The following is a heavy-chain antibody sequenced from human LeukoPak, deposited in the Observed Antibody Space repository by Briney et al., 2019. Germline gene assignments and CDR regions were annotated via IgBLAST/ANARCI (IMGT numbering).Heavy chain of an antibody. D-gene: IGHD6-13*01. CDR1: GGSISSYY. V-gene: IGHV4-59*01. CDR2: IYYSGST. Sequence: SETLSLTCTVSGGSISSYYWSWIRQPPGKGLEWIGYIYYSGSTNYNPSLKSRVTISVDTSKNQFSLKLSSVTAADTAVYYCARGAAAGPYYFDYWGQGTLVTVSS. J-gene: IGHJ4*02. CDR3: ARGAAAGPYYFDY.